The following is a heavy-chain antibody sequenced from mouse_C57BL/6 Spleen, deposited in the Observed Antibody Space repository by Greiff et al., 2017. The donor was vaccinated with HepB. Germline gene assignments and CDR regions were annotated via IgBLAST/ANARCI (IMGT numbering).Heavy chain of an antibody. D-gene: IGHD1-1*01. CDR3: VYYYGSSLAWFAY. V-gene: IGHV1-50*01. J-gene: IGHJ3*01. CDR1: GYTFTSYW. CDR2: IDPSDSYT. Sequence: VQLQQPGAELVKPGASVKLSCKASGYTFTSYWMQWVKQRPGQGLEWIGEIDPSDSYTNYNQKFKGKATLTVDTSSSTAYMQLSSLTSEDSAVYYCVYYYGSSLAWFAYWGQGTLVTVSA.